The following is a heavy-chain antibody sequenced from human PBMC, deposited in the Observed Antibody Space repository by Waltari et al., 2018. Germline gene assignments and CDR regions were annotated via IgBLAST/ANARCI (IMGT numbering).Heavy chain of an antibody. D-gene: IGHD3-16*01. J-gene: IGHJ5*02. V-gene: IGHV5-51*01. CDR2: IYGGDSDT. Sequence: EVQLVQSGVEVRKSGESLQISCKASGYTFSDYCIGWLRQMPGKGLEWMGLIYGGDSDTRYNPSFQGQVTISVDRSTSTAYLQWSALQASDSATYYCARQKKIRKVGWFDPWGQGTLVSVSS. CDR1: GYTFSDYC. CDR3: ARQKKIRKVGWFDP.